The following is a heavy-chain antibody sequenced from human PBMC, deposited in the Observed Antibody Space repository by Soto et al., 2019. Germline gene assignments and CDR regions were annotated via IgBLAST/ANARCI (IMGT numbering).Heavy chain of an antibody. V-gene: IGHV4-59*12. CDR3: AKDRQGYSVYYFDY. CDR2: VFYTGST. D-gene: IGHD3-22*01. CDR1: GGSFSGYY. Sequence: PSETLSLTCAVYGGSFSGYYWSWIRQPPGEGMEWIGYVFYTGSTNYNPSLRSRVLISVDTSKNQFSLKLRSVTAEDTAVYYCAKDRQGYSVYYFDYWGQGTLVTVSS. J-gene: IGHJ4*02.